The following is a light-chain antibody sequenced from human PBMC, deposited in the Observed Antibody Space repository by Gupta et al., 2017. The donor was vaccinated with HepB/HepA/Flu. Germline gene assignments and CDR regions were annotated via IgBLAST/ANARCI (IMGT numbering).Light chain of an antibody. Sequence: FLLTQPQSVSESPGKTVTITCTRSSGSIDRAYVQWFQQRPGIAPTTLIYEDDQSASGVPDTGTPSVASSATSASLTITRLEREEEADYYCQSFHSSNNGLVFGGGTKLNVL. CDR1: SGSIDRAY. J-gene: IGLJ3*02. V-gene: IGLV6-57*03. CDR3: QSFHSSNNGLV. CDR2: EDD.